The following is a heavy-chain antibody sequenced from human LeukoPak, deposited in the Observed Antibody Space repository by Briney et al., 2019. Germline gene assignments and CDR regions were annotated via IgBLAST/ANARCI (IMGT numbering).Heavy chain of an antibody. CDR2: INPNSGGT. D-gene: IGHD6-13*01. Sequence: ASVTVSCKASGYTFTGYYMHWVRQAPGQGLEWMGWINPNSGGTNYAQKSQGRVTMTRDTSISTAYMELSRLRSDDTAVYYCARAPLSSRSRVGYYYMDVWGKGTTVTISS. V-gene: IGHV1-2*02. CDR1: GYTFTGYY. CDR3: ARAPLSSRSRVGYYYMDV. J-gene: IGHJ6*03.